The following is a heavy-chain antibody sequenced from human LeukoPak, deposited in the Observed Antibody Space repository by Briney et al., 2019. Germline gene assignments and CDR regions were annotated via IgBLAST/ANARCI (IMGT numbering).Heavy chain of an antibody. V-gene: IGHV1-46*03. CDR3: AKGRSDFFAYYYLDV. Sequence: ASVKVSCKAPGYTLTSNYIHWVRQAPGQGLEWMGIINPSGGSTTYAQKFQGRVTMTRDTSTSTVYMELTSLRSEDTAVYYCAKGRSDFFAYYYLDVWGKGTTVTVSS. D-gene: IGHD2-21*02. CDR2: INPSGGST. CDR1: GYTLTSNY. J-gene: IGHJ6*03.